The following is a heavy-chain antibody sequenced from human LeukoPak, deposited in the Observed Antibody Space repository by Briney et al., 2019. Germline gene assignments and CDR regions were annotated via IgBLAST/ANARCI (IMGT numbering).Heavy chain of an antibody. V-gene: IGHV4-39*01. J-gene: IGHJ4*02. CDR3: ARRLPAAIYFDY. CDR2: IYYSGST. Sequence: PSETLSLTCTVSGGSISSSSYYWGWNRQPPGKGLEWIGSIYYSGSTYYNPSLKSRVTISVDKSKNQFSLKLSSVTAADTAVYYCARRLPAAIYFDYWGQGTLVTVSS. D-gene: IGHD2-2*01. CDR1: GGSISSSSYY.